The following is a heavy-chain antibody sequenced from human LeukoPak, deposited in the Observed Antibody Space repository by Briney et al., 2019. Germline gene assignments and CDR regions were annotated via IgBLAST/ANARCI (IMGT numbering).Heavy chain of an antibody. CDR2: MNPNSGNT. CDR3: ARGSVHVCSGGRCLDY. CDR1: GYTFTSYD. Sequence: ASVKVSCKASGYTFTSYDINWVRQPTGQGLEWMGWMNPNSGNTGYAQKFQGRVTMTRNTSIRTAYMDLSSLRSEDTAVYYCARGSVHVCSGGRCLDYWGQGTLVTVSS. D-gene: IGHD2-15*01. V-gene: IGHV1-8*02. J-gene: IGHJ4*02.